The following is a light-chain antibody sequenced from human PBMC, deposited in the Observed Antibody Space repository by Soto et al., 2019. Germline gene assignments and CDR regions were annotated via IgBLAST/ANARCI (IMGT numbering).Light chain of an antibody. J-gene: IGKJ5*01. Sequence: EVVLTQSPGTLSLSPGERATLSCRASQSVASSLLAWYQQKPGQAPRLLIYGASSRATGSPDRFSGSGSGTDFTLTLSRLDPEDFAVYYCQQYGSSPITFGQGTRLEIK. CDR3: QQYGSSPIT. V-gene: IGKV3-20*01. CDR1: QSVASSL. CDR2: GAS.